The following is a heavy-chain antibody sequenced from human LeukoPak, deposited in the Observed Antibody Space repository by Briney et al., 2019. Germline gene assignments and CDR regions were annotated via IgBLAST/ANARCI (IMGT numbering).Heavy chain of an antibody. CDR1: GITFKSYD. CDR3: AKGTRGETVTSSVGLPWFDP. J-gene: IGHJ5*02. V-gene: IGHV3-30*07. Sequence: GGSLTLPCAASGITFKSYDMHCVLRSPGKGVEGLVDKSYDESHKYYAHSVKRRLTISRDNSEHTLYLQLNTLSADDTAVYYWAKGTRGETVTSSVGLPWFDPWGEGTLVTVSS. CDR2: KSYDESHK. D-gene: IGHD4-17*01.